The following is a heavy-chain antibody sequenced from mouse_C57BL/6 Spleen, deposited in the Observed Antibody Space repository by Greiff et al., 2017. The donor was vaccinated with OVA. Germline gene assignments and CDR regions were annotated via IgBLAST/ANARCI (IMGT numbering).Heavy chain of an antibody. CDR3: ARGVPFAY. Sequence: QVQLQQPGADLVKPGASVKMSCTASGFTFTSYWITWVKQRPGQGLEWLGDIYPGSGSTNYNAKFKSKATLTVDTSSSTDYMQLSSLTSEDSAVYYCARGVPFAYWGQGTLVTVSA. CDR1: GFTFTSYW. D-gene: IGHD2-14*01. V-gene: IGHV1-55*01. J-gene: IGHJ3*01. CDR2: IYPGSGST.